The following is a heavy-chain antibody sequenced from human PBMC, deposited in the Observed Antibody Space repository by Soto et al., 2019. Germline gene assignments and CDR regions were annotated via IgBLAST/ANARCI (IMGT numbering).Heavy chain of an antibody. Sequence: PRESLKISCTGFGYTFTPFWISWVRQMPGRGLEWMGRIGPRDSYTNYSPSFQGHVTISVDKSISTAYLQWGSLKASDTAMYYCARLYCSSSTCDSWFDPWGQGTLVTVSS. CDR3: ARLYCSSSTCDSWFDP. D-gene: IGHD2-2*01. CDR1: GYTFTPFW. J-gene: IGHJ5*02. CDR2: IGPRDSYT. V-gene: IGHV5-10-1*01.